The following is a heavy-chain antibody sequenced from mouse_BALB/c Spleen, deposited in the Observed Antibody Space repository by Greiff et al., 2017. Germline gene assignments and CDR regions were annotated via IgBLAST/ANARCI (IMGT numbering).Heavy chain of an antibody. D-gene: IGHD2-4*01. CDR1: GYTFTSYW. V-gene: IGHV1-69*02. CDR3: TRNDYDDIDY. J-gene: IGHJ2*01. CDR2: IYPSDSYT. Sequence: QVQLQQPGAELVRPGASVKLSCKASGYTFTSYWINWVKQRPGQGLEWIGNIYPSDSYTNYNQKFKDKATLTVDKSSSTAYMQLSSPTSEDSAVYYCTRNDYDDIDYWGQGTTLTVSS.